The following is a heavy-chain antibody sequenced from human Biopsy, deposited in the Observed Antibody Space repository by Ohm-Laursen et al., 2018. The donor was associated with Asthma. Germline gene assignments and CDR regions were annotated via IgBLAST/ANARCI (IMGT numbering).Heavy chain of an antibody. V-gene: IGHV3-30*03. D-gene: IGHD6-19*01. CDR2: MSFDGRQT. CDR3: AGEGVAGTHIED. J-gene: IGHJ4*02. Sequence: SLRLSCAASGFSFGSYGMHWVRQAPGKGLEWVAVMSFDGRQTYYADSVKGRFTISRDNSKNTLSLQMNSLTAEDTAVYYCAGEGVAGTHIEDWGQGTLVTVSS. CDR1: GFSFGSYG.